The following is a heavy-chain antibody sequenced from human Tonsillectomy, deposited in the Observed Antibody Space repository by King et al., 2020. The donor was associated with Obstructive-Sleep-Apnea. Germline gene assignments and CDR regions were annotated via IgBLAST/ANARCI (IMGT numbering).Heavy chain of an antibody. CDR1: GGSISSSNSY. J-gene: IGHJ6*02. D-gene: IGHD3-10*01. CDR2: SHSSGKS. V-gene: IGHV4-39*07. CDR3: ARDRVYGSGSYYSYGLDV. Sequence: LPLQESGPGLVRPSETLSLTCSVSGGSISSSNSYWGWVRQPPGRGLEWIGSSHSSGKSYSNPSLKSRVSISLDTSKRQFSLKLTSVTAADTAVYFCARDRVYGSGSYYSYGLDVWGHGTTVSVSS.